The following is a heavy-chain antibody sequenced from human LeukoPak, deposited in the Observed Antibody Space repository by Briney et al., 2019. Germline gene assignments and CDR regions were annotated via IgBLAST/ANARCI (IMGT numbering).Heavy chain of an antibody. V-gene: IGHV3-23*01. D-gene: IGHD6-13*01. CDR2: ISDSGTST. Sequence: GGSLRLSCAASGFTFNNYAMSWVRQAPGKGLEWVSGISDSGTSTYYADSVKGRFTISRDNSKNTLFLQMNSLRAEDTAVYYCAKRGSVGTLGHFDYWGQGTLVTVSS. J-gene: IGHJ4*02. CDR3: AKRGSVGTLGHFDY. CDR1: GFTFNNYA.